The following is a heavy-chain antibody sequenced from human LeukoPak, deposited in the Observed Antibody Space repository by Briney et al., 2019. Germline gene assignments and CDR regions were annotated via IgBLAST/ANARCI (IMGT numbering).Heavy chain of an antibody. CDR2: IKQDGSEK. Sequence: PGGSLRLSCAASGFTISSYWMNWVRQAPGKGLEWVANIKQDGSEKFYADSVTGRFTVSRDNAENSLFLQMNSLRAEDTALYYCARVVTAWSMDVWGKGTTVTVSS. J-gene: IGHJ6*03. D-gene: IGHD2-21*02. CDR3: ARVVTAWSMDV. CDR1: GFTISSYW. V-gene: IGHV3-7*01.